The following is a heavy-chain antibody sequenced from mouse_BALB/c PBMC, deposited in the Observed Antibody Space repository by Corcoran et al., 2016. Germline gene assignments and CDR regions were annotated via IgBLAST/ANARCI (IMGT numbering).Heavy chain of an antibody. CDR3: ARATEYYWYFDG. CDR2: INTYTGEP. Sequence: QIQLVQSGPELKKPGETVKISCKASGYTFTNYGMNWVKQAPGKGLKWMGWINTYTGEPTYADDFKGRFAFSLETSASTAYLQINNLKNEDMATYFCARATEYYWYFDGGGAGTTVTVSS. CDR1: GYTFTNYG. V-gene: IGHV9-1*02. J-gene: IGHJ1*01.